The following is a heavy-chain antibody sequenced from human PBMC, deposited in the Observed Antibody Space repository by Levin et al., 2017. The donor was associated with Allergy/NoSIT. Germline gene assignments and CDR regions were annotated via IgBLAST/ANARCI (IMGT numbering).Heavy chain of an antibody. CDR1: GGSFSGYY. D-gene: IGHD3-10*01. CDR2: INHSGST. J-gene: IGHJ4*02. CDR3: ARSYAYGSGSYYSRGFDY. V-gene: IGHV4-34*01. Sequence: SQTLSLTCAVYGGSFSGYYWSWIRQPPGKGLEWIGEINHSGSTNYNPSLKSRVTISVDTSKNQFSLKLSSVTAADTAVYYCARSYAYGSGSYYSRGFDYWGQGTLVTVSS.